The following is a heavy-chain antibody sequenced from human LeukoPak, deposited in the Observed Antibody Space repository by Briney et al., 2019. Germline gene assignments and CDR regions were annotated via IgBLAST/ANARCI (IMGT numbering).Heavy chain of an antibody. CDR1: GYTLTGYY. CDR3: ARGRCSSRSCYLFDY. J-gene: IGHJ4*02. CDR2: INPNSGGT. D-gene: IGHD2-2*01. Sequence: GASVKVSCKAAGYTLTGYYMHWLRQAPGQGLEWMGWINPNSGGTSYAQKFQGRVTMTRDTSINTAYMELSRLRSDDTAVYYCARGRCSSRSCYLFDYWGQGTLVTVSS. V-gene: IGHV1-2*02.